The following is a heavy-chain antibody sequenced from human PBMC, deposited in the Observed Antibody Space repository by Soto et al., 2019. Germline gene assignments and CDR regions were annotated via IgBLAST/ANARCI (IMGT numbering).Heavy chain of an antibody. D-gene: IGHD2-15*01. Sequence: QVQLVQSGAEVKKPGASVKVSCKASGYTFTGYYMHWVRQAPGQGLEWMGWINPNSGGTNYAQKFQGWVTMTRDTSISKAYMELSRLRSDDTAVYYCARDSGGSWMFHYYGMDVWGQGTTVTVSS. CDR3: ARDSGGSWMFHYYGMDV. CDR2: INPNSGGT. CDR1: GYTFTGYY. J-gene: IGHJ6*02. V-gene: IGHV1-2*04.